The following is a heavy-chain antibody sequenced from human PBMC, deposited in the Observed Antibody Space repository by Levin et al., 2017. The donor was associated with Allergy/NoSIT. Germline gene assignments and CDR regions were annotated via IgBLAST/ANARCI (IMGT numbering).Heavy chain of an antibody. CDR2: ILSSSGGTT. V-gene: IGHV3-23*01. J-gene: IGHJ2*01. CDR3: ATRRNWGSDWYFDL. D-gene: IGHD7-27*01. CDR1: GFTFSSFA. Sequence: SGGSLRLSCAASGFTFSSFAMSWVRQAPGKGLEWVSAILSSSGGTTYYADSVKGRFTISRDNSKNTLYLQMNSLRAEDTAIYYCATRRNWGSDWYFDLWGRGSLVTVSS.